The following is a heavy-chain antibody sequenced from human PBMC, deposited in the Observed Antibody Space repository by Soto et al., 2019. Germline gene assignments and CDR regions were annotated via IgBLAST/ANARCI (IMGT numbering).Heavy chain of an antibody. D-gene: IGHD3-10*01. V-gene: IGHV1-18*01. CDR3: ARLTMAQDAFDI. Sequence: ASVKVSCKASGYTFTSYAMHWVRQAPGQRLEWMGWINAYNGKTNYAQKLQGRVTMTTDTSTSTAYMELRSLRSDDTAVFYCARLTMAQDAFDIWGQGTMVTVSS. CDR2: INAYNGKT. J-gene: IGHJ3*02. CDR1: GYTFTSYA.